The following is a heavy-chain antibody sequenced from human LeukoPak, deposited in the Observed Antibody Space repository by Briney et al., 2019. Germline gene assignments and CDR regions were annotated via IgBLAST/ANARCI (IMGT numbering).Heavy chain of an antibody. CDR3: ARRRFSAYYFDY. V-gene: IGHV1-69*05. CDR1: GGTFSSYA. J-gene: IGHJ4*02. Sequence: GASVKVSCKASGGTFSSYAISWVRQAPGQGLGWMGRIIPIFGTANYAQKFQGRVTITTDESTSTAYMELSSLRSEDTAVYYCARRRFSAYYFDYWGQGTLVTVSS. CDR2: IIPIFGTA.